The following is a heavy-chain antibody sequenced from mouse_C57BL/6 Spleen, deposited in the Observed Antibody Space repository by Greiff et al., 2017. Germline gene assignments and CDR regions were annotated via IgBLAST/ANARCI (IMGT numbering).Heavy chain of an antibody. J-gene: IGHJ3*01. CDR2: IYPGDGDT. CDR1: GYAFSSSW. CDR3: ARDTRRFAY. Sequence: QVQLQQSGPELVKPGASVKISCKASGYAFSSSWMNWVKQRPGKGLEWIGRIYPGDGDTNYNGKFKGKATLTADKSSSTAYMQLSSLTSEDSAVYFCARDTRRFAYWGQGTLVTVSA. V-gene: IGHV1-82*01.